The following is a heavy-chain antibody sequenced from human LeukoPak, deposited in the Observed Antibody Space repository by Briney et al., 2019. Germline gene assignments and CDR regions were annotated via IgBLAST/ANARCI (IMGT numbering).Heavy chain of an antibody. J-gene: IGHJ6*03. CDR1: GGSFISSSYY. V-gene: IGHV4-39*07. CDR3: ARDRFDDSSGYYYHYYYYMDV. CDR2: IYYLGNT. D-gene: IGHD3-22*01. Sequence: SETLSLTCTVSGGSFISSSYYWGWIRQPPGKGLVWIGSIYYLGNTDYNPSLKSRVTISVDTSKNQFSLRLSSVTAADTAVYYCARDRFDDSSGYYYHYYYYMDVWGKGTTVTVSS.